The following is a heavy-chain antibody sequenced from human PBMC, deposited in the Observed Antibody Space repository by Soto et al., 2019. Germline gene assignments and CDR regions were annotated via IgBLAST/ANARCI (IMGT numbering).Heavy chain of an antibody. D-gene: IGHD1-1*01. Sequence: SETLYLTCTVSGGPIRISSHYWGGIRQSPGTGLEWIGSIDESGDSYYNPSLKSRVTILVDTSKNQFSLKLMSVTGADSAIYYCAREGGYVDYWGQGTLVTVSS. CDR2: IDESGDS. V-gene: IGHV4-39*02. CDR3: AREGGYVDY. CDR1: GGPIRISSHY. J-gene: IGHJ4*02.